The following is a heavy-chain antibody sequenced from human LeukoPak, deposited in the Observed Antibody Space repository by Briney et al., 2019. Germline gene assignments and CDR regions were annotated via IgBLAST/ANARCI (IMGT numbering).Heavy chain of an antibody. D-gene: IGHD2-8*02. V-gene: IGHV1-18*04. CDR3: ARGGNGYCTGPNCSKRSYFDP. J-gene: IGHJ5*02. Sequence: ASVKVSCKASEYTFTSYHMHWVRQAPGQGLEWMGWISGYNGNTNYAQNFQGRVTMTTDTSTNTAYMYLRSLRSDDTAVYYCARGGNGYCTGPNCSKRSYFDPWGQGTLVTVSS. CDR1: EYTFTSYH. CDR2: ISGYNGNT.